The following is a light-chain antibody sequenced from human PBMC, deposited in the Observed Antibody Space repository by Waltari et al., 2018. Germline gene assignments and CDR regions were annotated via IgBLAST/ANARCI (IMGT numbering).Light chain of an antibody. CDR3: QKYGSLPAT. CDR1: QSVSRT. J-gene: IGKJ1*01. CDR2: DAS. Sequence: EIVLTQSPGTLSLSPGERATLSCRASQSVSRTLAWYQKKPGQAPRLLIYDASSRATGTPDRFSGSGSGTDFSLTISRLEPEDFAVYYCQKYGSLPATFGQGTKVEIK. V-gene: IGKV3-20*01.